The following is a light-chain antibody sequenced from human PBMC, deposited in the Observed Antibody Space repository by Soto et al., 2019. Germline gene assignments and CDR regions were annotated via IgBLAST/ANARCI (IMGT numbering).Light chain of an antibody. V-gene: IGKV3-20*01. CDR1: EIINSGY. CDR3: QQYGSSPPIT. CDR2: GAS. J-gene: IGKJ5*01. Sequence: ENLLTQSPATLSLSAGERATLFSRASEIINSGYLAWYQQQPGRAPRLLXYGASKRATGIPDRFSGSESGTDFTLTISRLEPEDFAVYYCQQYGSSPPITFGQGTRLEIK.